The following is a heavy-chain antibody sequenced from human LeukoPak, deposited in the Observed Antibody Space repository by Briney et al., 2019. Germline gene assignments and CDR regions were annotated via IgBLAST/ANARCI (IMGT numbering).Heavy chain of an antibody. Sequence: GGSLRLSCAASGFTFSSYAMNWVRQAPGKGLEWVSAISGSGGSTYYADSVKGRFTISRDNSKNTLYLQMNSLRAEDTAVYYCAKAAWVGSYLYYFDYWGEGTLVTVSS. CDR1: GFTFSSYA. D-gene: IGHD3-16*02. CDR3: AKAAWVGSYLYYFDY. V-gene: IGHV3-23*01. J-gene: IGHJ4*02. CDR2: ISGSGGST.